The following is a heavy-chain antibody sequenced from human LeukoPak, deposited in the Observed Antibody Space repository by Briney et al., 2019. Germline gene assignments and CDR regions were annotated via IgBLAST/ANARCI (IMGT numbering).Heavy chain of an antibody. CDR2: IRSDGGSL. Sequence: PGGSLRLSCAASGFTFSSYFWMHWVRQAPGKGLVLVSRIRSDGGSLTYADSVKGRFTISRDNAKNTLYLQMNTLRAEDTAVYYCVRGLDLGGYSSFVSWGQGTLVTVSS. J-gene: IGHJ4*02. CDR3: VRGLDLGGYSSFVS. D-gene: IGHD4-23*01. CDR1: GFTFSSYFW. V-gene: IGHV3-74*01.